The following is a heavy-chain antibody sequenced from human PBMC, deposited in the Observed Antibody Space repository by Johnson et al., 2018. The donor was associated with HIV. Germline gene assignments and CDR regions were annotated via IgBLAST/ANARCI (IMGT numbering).Heavy chain of an antibody. J-gene: IGHJ3*02. CDR2: ISWNSGSI. Sequence: VQLVESGGGVVRPGGSLRLSCVGSGFTFDDYALSWVRQLPGKGLEWVSGISWNSGSIGYADSVKGLFTISRDNAKNSLYLQMNSLRAEDTALYYCAKGVGSIGGAFDIWGQGTMVIVS. CDR1: GFTFDDYA. V-gene: IGHV3-20*04. CDR3: AKGVGSIGGAFDI. D-gene: IGHD3-10*01.